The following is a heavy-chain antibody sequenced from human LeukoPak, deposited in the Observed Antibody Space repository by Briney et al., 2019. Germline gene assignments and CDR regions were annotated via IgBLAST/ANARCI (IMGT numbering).Heavy chain of an antibody. J-gene: IGHJ4*02. CDR2: ISYDGSNK. Sequence: QSGRSLRLSCAASGFTFSSYAMHWVRQAPGKGLEWVAVISYDGSNKYYADSVKGRFTISRDNSKNTLYLQMNSLRAEDTAVYYCARDSRSSYYGSGSYLFDYWGQGTLVTVSS. CDR3: ARDSRSSYYGSGSYLFDY. V-gene: IGHV3-30*04. CDR1: GFTFSSYA. D-gene: IGHD3-10*01.